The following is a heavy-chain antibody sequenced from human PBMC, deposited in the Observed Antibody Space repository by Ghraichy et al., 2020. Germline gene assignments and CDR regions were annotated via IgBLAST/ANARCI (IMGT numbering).Heavy chain of an antibody. CDR3: AKTNRTSVLRFLEWFTLGYFDY. D-gene: IGHD3-3*01. Sequence: GSLRLSCAASGFTFSSYAMSWVRQAPGKGLEWVSAISGSGGSTYYADSVKGRFTISRDNSKNTLYLQMNSLRAEDTAVYYCAKTNRTSVLRFLEWFTLGYFDYWGQGTLVTVSS. J-gene: IGHJ4*02. V-gene: IGHV3-23*01. CDR1: GFTFSSYA. CDR2: ISGSGGST.